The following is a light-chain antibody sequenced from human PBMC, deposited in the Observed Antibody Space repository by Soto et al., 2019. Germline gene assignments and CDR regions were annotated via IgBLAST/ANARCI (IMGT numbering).Light chain of an antibody. Sequence: ETVMTQSPATLSVSPGETATLSGRASVSASTNLAWYQLKPDQGPSLLIYVASIRASGITARFRGSGAETQDTLTISSLQSEDVAVYYCQQNMNWPPWTFGHGTKVEIK. J-gene: IGKJ1*01. CDR2: VAS. CDR1: VSASTN. CDR3: QQNMNWPPWT. V-gene: IGKV3-15*01.